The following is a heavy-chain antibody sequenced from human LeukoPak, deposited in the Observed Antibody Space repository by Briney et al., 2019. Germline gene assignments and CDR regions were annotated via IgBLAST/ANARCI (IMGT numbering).Heavy chain of an antibody. CDR1: GFTFTIFG. J-gene: IGHJ4*02. CDR2: IDARSGIT. CDR3: AKDSEDGHNWAPFDY. V-gene: IGHV3-48*01. D-gene: IGHD5-24*01. Sequence: GGSLRLSCAASGFTFTIFGLNWVRQAPGKGPEWVSYIDARSGITYYADSVKGRFTISRDNSKNTLYLQMTSLRTEDSAVYYCAKDSEDGHNWAPFDYWGRGTLVTVSS.